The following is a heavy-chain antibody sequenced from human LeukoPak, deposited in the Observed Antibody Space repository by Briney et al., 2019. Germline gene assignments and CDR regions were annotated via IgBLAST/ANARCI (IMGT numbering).Heavy chain of an antibody. CDR3: ARGGDGYTKHRYFDL. V-gene: IGHV4-59*01. CDR2: IYYSGST. CDR1: GGSISSYY. Sequence: SETLSLTCTVSGGSISSYYWSWIRQPPGKGLEWIGYIYYSGSTNYNPSLKSRGTISVDTSKNQFSLKLSSVTAADTAVYYCARGGDGYTKHRYFDLWGRGTLVTVSS. J-gene: IGHJ2*01. D-gene: IGHD5-24*01.